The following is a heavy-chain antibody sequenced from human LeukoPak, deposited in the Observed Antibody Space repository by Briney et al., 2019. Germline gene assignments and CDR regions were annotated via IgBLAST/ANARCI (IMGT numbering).Heavy chain of an antibody. D-gene: IGHD3-10*01. CDR2: ISSSTNYM. J-gene: IGHJ4*02. Sequence: GGSLRLSCAASGFTFSSYSMNWVRQAPGKGLEWVSSISSSTNYMFYADSVKGRFTISRDNSKNTLDLQMNSLRPEDMAVYYCARDWGYDSGSYCVYWGQGTLVTVSS. CDR3: ARDWGYDSGSYCVY. CDR1: GFTFSSYS. V-gene: IGHV3-21*01.